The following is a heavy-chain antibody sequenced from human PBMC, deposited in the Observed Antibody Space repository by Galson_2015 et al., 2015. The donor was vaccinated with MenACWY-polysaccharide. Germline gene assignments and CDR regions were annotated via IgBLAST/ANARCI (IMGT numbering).Heavy chain of an antibody. V-gene: IGHV4-4*07. Sequence: LSLPCTVFGGSISSYYWTWLRQPAEKGLEWIGRIYTSGSTNYNPSLKGRVTMSVDTSKNQFSLKLTSVTAADTAVYYCARHVPPTYFYDSSGYLDAFEIWGQGTMVTVSS. J-gene: IGHJ3*02. CDR2: IYTSGST. CDR1: GGSISSYY. D-gene: IGHD3-22*01. CDR3: ARHVPPTYFYDSSGYLDAFEI.